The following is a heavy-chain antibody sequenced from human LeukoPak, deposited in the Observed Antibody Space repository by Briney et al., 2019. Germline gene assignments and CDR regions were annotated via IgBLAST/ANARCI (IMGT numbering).Heavy chain of an antibody. CDR1: GFTFSDNY. D-gene: IGHD3-22*01. J-gene: IGHJ4*02. Sequence: GGSLRLSCAASGFTFSDNYRSWIRQAPGQGLEGVSVIYSGCSTYDADSVKGRFTISRDNSKHPLYLQLNSLRAEDTAVYYCARGASYDSTPFYYWGQGTLVTVSS. V-gene: IGHV3-53*01. CDR3: ARGASYDSTPFYY. CDR2: IYSGCST.